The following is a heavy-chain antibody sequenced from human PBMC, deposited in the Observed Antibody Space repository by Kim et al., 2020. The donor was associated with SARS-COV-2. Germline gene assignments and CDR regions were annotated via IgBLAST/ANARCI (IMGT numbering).Heavy chain of an antibody. Sequence: GGSLRLSCSGSGFRFGDYGMTWFRQAPGKGLEWAGFIRRNDYGGTPEYAASVKGRFTISRDDSKSIVYLQMNNLRTDDTAVYYCTRGILTGGKYYFDFWGQGTLVTVSS. CDR2: IRRNDYGGTP. V-gene: IGHV3-49*03. J-gene: IGHJ4*02. CDR3: TRGILTGGKYYFDF. CDR1: GFRFGDYG. D-gene: IGHD3-9*01.